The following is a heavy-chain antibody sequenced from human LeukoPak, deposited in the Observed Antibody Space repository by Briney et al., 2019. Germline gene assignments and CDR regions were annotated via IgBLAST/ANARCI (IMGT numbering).Heavy chain of an antibody. V-gene: IGHV3-33*08. D-gene: IGHD1-14*01. CDR1: GFTFNTYS. CDR3: ALLANPDVDY. Sequence: SGGSLRLSCAASGFTFNTYSIDWVRQAPGKGLEWVAVIWYDGSNKYYADSVKGRFTISRDNSKNTLYLQMNSLRAEDTAVYYCALLANPDVDYWGQGTLVTVSS. CDR2: IWYDGSNK. J-gene: IGHJ4*02.